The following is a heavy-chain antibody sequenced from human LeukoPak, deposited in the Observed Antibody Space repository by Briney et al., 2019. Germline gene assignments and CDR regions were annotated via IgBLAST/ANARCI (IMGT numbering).Heavy chain of an antibody. CDR1: VFPYSSYP. CDR3: AKSLRGAVMVDFDY. Sequence: PGGPLRLSCAPSVFPYSSYPMPWPRQAPGKGLVGLSVISGSGTNTRYAASVKGRFTISRDNSKNTLYLQLNCLRVEDTGVYYCAKSLRGAVMVDFDYWGQGTLVTVSS. J-gene: IGHJ4*02. CDR2: ISGSGTNT. V-gene: IGHV3-23*01. D-gene: IGHD2-21*01.